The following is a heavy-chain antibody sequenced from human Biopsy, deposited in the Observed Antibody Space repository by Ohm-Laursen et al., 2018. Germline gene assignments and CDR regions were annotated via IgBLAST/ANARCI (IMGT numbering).Heavy chain of an antibody. Sequence: PSETLSLTCTVSGVSINGGRYYWSWIRHPPGKGLEWIGNIFYSANTYYNPSLKSRVTISVDTSKNQFSLKLSSVTAADTAVYYCARLGSGDYFPTFFDFWGQGALVTVSS. J-gene: IGHJ4*02. CDR2: IFYSANT. V-gene: IGHV4-31*03. D-gene: IGHD5-12*01. CDR3: ARLGSGDYFPTFFDF. CDR1: GVSINGGRYY.